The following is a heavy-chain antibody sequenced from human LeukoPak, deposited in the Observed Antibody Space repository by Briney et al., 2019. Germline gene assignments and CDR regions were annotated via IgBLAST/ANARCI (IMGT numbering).Heavy chain of an antibody. Sequence: GGSLRLSCAASGFTFSSYEMHWVRQAPGKGLEWVSYIDSSGTTIYYADSVKGRFTISRDNAKNSLFLQMNSLRAEDTAVYYCARDVIRVPGISNYWGQGTLVTVSS. CDR2: IDSSGTTI. CDR1: GFTFSSYE. V-gene: IGHV3-48*03. CDR3: ARDVIRVPGISNY. J-gene: IGHJ4*02. D-gene: IGHD6-19*01.